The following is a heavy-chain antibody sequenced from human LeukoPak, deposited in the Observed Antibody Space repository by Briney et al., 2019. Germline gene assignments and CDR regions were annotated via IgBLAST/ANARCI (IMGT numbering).Heavy chain of an antibody. CDR2: ISWNGVTT. V-gene: IGHV3-43*01. D-gene: IGHD3-22*01. Sequence: GGSLRLSCAASGFSFRGYTMHWVRQVPGKGLEWVSLISWNGVTTYYGDSVKGRFTISRDNSKNTVYLQMNSLRAEDTAVYYCATADSSGATYFDYWGQGTLVTVSS. CDR1: GFSFRGYT. J-gene: IGHJ4*02. CDR3: ATADSSGATYFDY.